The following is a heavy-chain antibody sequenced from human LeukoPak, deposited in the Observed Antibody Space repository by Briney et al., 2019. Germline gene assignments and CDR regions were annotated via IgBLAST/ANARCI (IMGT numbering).Heavy chain of an antibody. D-gene: IGHD3-3*01. V-gene: IGHV1-69*06. Sequence: ASVKVSCKASGYTFTSYDINWVRQATGQGLEWMGGIIPIFGTANYAQKFQGRVTITADKSTSTAYMELSSLRSEDTAVYYCASFSSYMDVWGKGTTVTVSS. CDR1: GYTFTSYD. CDR3: ASFSSYMDV. CDR2: IIPIFGTA. J-gene: IGHJ6*03.